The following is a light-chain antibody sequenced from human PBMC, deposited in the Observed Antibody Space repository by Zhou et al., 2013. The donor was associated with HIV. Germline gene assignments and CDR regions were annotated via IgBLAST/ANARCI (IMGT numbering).Light chain of an antibody. V-gene: IGKV3-11*01. CDR2: DTS. J-gene: IGKJ5*01. Sequence: ETVLTQSPATLSLSPGEKAALSCRASQSVDYELAWYQQRPGQAPRLLIYDTSNRATGIPARFSGSGSGTDYTLTISSLEPEDFAVYYCQQRRHWPITFGQGTRLEXK. CDR3: QQRRHWPIT. CDR1: QSVDYE.